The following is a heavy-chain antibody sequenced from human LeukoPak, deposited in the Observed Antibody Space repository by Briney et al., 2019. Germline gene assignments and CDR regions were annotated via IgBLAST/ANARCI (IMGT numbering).Heavy chain of an antibody. D-gene: IGHD5-24*01. J-gene: IGHJ4*02. CDR1: GFTFSAYG. CDR3: ARERRRDGYNYKDY. Sequence: LTGGSLRLSCAVSGFTFSAYGMHWVRQAPGKGLEWVAVISYDGSYQAYADSVKGQFTVSRDSSKNTLYLQLNSLRPEDTGLYYCARERRRDGYNYKDYWGQGTQVSVSS. CDR2: ISYDGSYQ. V-gene: IGHV3-30*04.